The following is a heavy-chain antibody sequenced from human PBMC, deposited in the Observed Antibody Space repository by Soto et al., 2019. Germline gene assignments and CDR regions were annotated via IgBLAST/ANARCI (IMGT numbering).Heavy chain of an antibody. J-gene: IGHJ4*02. D-gene: IGHD3-10*01. CDR3: ARGTAHRGASGRPLLPENFDS. CDR2: IIPFLGKI. CDR1: GSIFITYG. V-gene: IGHV1-69*06. Sequence: QVQLVQSGAELKMTGSSVKVSCKTSGSIFITYGISWVRQDPGQGLEWMGGIIPFLGKINHAQIFQDRVTITADKAKRTVYLELTDLISNDTAVYYCARGTAHRGASGRPLLPENFDSWGQGTLVTVSS.